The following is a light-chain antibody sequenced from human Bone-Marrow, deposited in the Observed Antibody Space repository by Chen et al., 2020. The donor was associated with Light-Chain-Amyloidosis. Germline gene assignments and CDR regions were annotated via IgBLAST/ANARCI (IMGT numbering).Light chain of an antibody. CDR3: QQRSNWPT. CDR1: QSLSTY. V-gene: IGKV3-11*01. J-gene: IGKJ4*01. CDR2: DAA. Sequence: EIVLPQSPATLSLSPGERCTLSCRASQSLSTYLAWYQQKPGQAPRLRIYDAANRATGIPARFGVSESGTDFTLTISSLAPEDFAVYYCQQRSNWPTFGVGTKVEIK.